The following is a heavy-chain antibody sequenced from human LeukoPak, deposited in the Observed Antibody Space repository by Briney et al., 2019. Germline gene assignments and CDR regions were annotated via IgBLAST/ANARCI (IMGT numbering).Heavy chain of an antibody. CDR3: ARLGPGGHGEFDY. D-gene: IGHD3-10*01. CDR2: INHSGST. Sequence: SETLSLTCAVYGGSFSGYYWSWVRQPPGKGLEWIGEINHSGSTNYNPSLKSRVTISVDTSKNQFSLKLSSVTAADTAVYYCARLGPGGHGEFDYWGQGTLVTVSS. V-gene: IGHV4-34*01. CDR1: GGSFSGYY. J-gene: IGHJ4*02.